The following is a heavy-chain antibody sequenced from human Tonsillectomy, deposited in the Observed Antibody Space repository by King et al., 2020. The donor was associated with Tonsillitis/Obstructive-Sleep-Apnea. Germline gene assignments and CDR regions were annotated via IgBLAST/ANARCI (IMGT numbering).Heavy chain of an antibody. Sequence: VQLVESGGGVVQPGRSLRLSCAASGFIFRNYHMHWVRQAPGKGLEWMALIWFDGSNTSYADSVKGRFTISRDNSKNTLFMQMNNLRAEDTAVYYCARDHTLSTKALGYWGQGTLVTVSS. J-gene: IGHJ4*02. CDR3: ARDHTLSTKALGY. CDR2: IWFDGSNT. V-gene: IGHV3-33*01. D-gene: IGHD7-27*01. CDR1: GFIFRNYH.